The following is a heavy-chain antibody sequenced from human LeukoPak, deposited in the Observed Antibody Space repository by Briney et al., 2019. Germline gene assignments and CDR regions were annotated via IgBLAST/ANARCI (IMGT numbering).Heavy chain of an antibody. J-gene: IGHJ5*02. V-gene: IGHV4-59*01. Sequence: SETLSLTCTVSGGPISNYYWSWIRQPPGKGLEWIGFIYYSGSTNYNPSLKSRVTISVDTSKNQFSLKLSSVTAADTAVYYCARDYYASGSYAWFDPWGQGTLVTVSS. D-gene: IGHD3-10*01. CDR2: IYYSGST. CDR3: ARDYYASGSYAWFDP. CDR1: GGPISNYY.